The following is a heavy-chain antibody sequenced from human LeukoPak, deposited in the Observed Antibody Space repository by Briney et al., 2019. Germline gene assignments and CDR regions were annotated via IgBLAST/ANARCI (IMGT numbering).Heavy chain of an antibody. V-gene: IGHV3-23*01. CDR1: GFTFSSYA. D-gene: IGHD1-26*01. CDR2: ISGSGAST. CDR3: VRDRGTYRPIDY. Sequence: GGSLRLSCAASGFTFSSYALSWVRQAPGKGLEWVSAISGSGASTYYADSVKGRFTISRDNAQNSLYLQMNSLRAEDTAIYYCVRDRGTYRPIDYWGQGTLVTVSS. J-gene: IGHJ4*02.